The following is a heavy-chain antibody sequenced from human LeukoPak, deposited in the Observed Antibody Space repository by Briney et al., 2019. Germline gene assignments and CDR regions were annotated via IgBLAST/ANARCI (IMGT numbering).Heavy chain of an antibody. D-gene: IGHD1-26*01. CDR2: INPSGGST. CDR1: GYTFTSYY. CDR3: ARFARGGIVGATTLDY. Sequence: GASVKVSCKASGYTFTSYYMHWVRQAPGQGLEWMGIINPSGGSTSYAQKFQGRVTMTRDMSTSTVYMELSSLRSEDTAVYYCARFARGGIVGATTLDYWGQGTLVTVSS. J-gene: IGHJ4*02. V-gene: IGHV1-46*01.